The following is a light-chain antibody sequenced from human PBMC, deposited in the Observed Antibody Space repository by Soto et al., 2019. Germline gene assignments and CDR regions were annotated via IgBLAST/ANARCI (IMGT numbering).Light chain of an antibody. CDR1: SSDVGAYNY. V-gene: IGLV2-14*03. Sequence: QSVLTQPASVSGSPGQSITISCTGTSSDVGAYNYVSWYQHHPGKAPKLIIHDVSTRPSGVSDRFSGSKSGNTASLTISGLQAADDADYYCTSYRPSRIYGFGTGTKVTVL. CDR2: DVS. J-gene: IGLJ1*01. CDR3: TSYRPSRIYG.